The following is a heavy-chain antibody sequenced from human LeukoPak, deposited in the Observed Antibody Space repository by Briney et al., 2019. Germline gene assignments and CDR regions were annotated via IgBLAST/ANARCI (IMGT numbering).Heavy chain of an antibody. CDR3: ARPPSGGYCTNGVCYTDY. CDR1: GYTFTGYY. V-gene: IGHV1-2*02. D-gene: IGHD2-8*01. Sequence: ASVKVSCKASGYTFTGYYIHWVRQAPGQGLEWMGWINPNSGGTNYAQKFQGRVTMTRDTSISTAYVELSRLRSDDTAVYYCARPPSGGYCTNGVCYTDYWGQGTLVTVSS. J-gene: IGHJ4*02. CDR2: INPNSGGT.